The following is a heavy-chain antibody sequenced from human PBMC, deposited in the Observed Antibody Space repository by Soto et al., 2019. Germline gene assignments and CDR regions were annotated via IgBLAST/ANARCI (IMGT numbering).Heavy chain of an antibody. CDR2: INPNSGGT. CDR1: GYTFTGYY. CDR3: ARGNNFYYYGSGSYYREKFDY. J-gene: IGHJ4*02. D-gene: IGHD3-10*01. V-gene: IGHV1-2*04. Sequence: ASVKVSCKASGYTFTGYYMHWVRQAPGQGLEWMGWINPNSGGTNYAQKFQGWVTMTRDTSISTAYMELSRLRSDDTAVYYCARGNNFYYYGSGSYYREKFDYWGQGTLVTVSS.